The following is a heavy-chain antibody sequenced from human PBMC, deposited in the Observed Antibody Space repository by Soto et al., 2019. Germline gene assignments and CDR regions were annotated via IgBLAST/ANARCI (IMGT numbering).Heavy chain of an antibody. CDR2: ITAYNGNT. D-gene: IGHD3-3*01. Sequence: QVQLVQSGVEVKKPGASVKVSCKTSGYPFTSYGITWVRQAPGQGLEWVGWITAYNGNTNYAQKFQARLTMTTDTSTSTAYMDLRRLRSDDTAVYYCARDNDFSVGYWGQGTLVTVSS. J-gene: IGHJ4*02. CDR1: GYPFTSYG. V-gene: IGHV1-18*01. CDR3: ARDNDFSVGY.